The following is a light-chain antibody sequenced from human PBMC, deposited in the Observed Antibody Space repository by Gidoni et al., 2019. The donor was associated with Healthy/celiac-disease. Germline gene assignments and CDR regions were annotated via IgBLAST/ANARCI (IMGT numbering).Light chain of an antibody. CDR1: QSVLYSSNNKTY. J-gene: IGKJ1*01. CDR3: QQYDSTPWT. CDR2: GAS. Sequence: DIVMTQSPDSLAVSLGERATINCKSSQSVLYSSNNKTYLAWYQQKPGQPPKLLIYGASTRESGVPDRFSGSGSGTDFTLTISSLQAEDVAVYYCQQYDSTPWTFGQGTKVEIK. V-gene: IGKV4-1*01.